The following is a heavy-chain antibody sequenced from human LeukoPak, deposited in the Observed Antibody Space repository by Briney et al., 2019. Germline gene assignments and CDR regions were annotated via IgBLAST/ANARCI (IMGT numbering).Heavy chain of an antibody. CDR1: GYTFTSYG. CDR3: ARVQMVRGVLIPEYFQH. V-gene: IGHV1-18*01. J-gene: IGHJ1*01. CDR2: ISAYNGDT. D-gene: IGHD3-10*01. Sequence: ASVTVSCKASGYTFTSYGISWVRQAPGQGLEWMGWISAYNGDTNYAQKFQGRVTMTTETSTSTAYMELRSLRSDDTAVYYCARVQMVRGVLIPEYFQHWGQGTLVTVSS.